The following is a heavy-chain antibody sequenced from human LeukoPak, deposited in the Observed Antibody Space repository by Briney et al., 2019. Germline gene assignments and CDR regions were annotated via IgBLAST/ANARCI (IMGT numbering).Heavy chain of an antibody. V-gene: IGHV7-4-1*02. Sequence: GASVKVSCKASGYTFTNHAMNWVRQAPGQGLEWMGWINTSTGNPTYAQGFTGRFVFSLDTSVSTAYLQISSLKAEDTAVYYCARGEWLPEDWGQGTLVTVSS. D-gene: IGHD3-3*01. J-gene: IGHJ4*02. CDR3: ARGEWLPED. CDR1: GYTFTNHA. CDR2: INTSTGNP.